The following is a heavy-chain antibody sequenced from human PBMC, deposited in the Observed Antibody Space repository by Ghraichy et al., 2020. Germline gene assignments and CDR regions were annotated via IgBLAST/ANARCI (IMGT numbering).Heavy chain of an antibody. J-gene: IGHJ2*01. CDR1: GGSFSGNY. CDR3: ARRGMPMGNWHFDL. V-gene: IGHV4-34*01. Sequence: SETLSLTCAVYGGSFSGNYWSWIRQPPGKGLEWIGEINHSGTTNYNPSPKSRVTISIDTSKNQFSLKLTSVTAADTAVYYCARRGMPMGNWHFDLWGRGTLVTVSS. CDR2: INHSGTT. D-gene: IGHD3-10*01.